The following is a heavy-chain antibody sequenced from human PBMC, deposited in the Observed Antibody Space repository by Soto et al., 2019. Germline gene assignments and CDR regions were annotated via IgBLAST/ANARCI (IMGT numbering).Heavy chain of an antibody. D-gene: IGHD6-13*01. CDR3: ARALSSAAGLYFDY. CDR2: IHTTEST. J-gene: IGHJ4*02. Sequence: QVQLQESGPGLVKPSETLSLTCTVSGGSISSYYWSWIRQPAGKGMEWIGRIHTTESTNYNPSLKSRVTMSIDTSNNRFSLKLSSLTAADTAVYYCARALSSAAGLYFDYWGQGTLVTVSS. V-gene: IGHV4-4*07. CDR1: GGSISSYY.